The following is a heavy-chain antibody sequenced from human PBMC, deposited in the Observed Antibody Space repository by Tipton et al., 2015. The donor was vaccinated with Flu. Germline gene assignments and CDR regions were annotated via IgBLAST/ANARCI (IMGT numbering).Heavy chain of an antibody. D-gene: IGHD1-1*01. V-gene: IGHV4-34*01. CDR1: GGSFSGHY. CDR2: IDHSGST. J-gene: IGHJ4*02. CDR3: ARGSDNANVYLDY. Sequence: GLVKPSETLSLTCAVYGGSFSGHYWTWIRQPPGKGLEWIGEIDHSGSTNYNPSLKSRVTISVDTSKNQFSLKVTSLTAADTAVYYCARGSDNANVYLDYWGRGTLVTVSS.